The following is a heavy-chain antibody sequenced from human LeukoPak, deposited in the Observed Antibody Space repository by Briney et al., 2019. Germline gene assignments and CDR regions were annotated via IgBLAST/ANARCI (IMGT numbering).Heavy chain of an antibody. CDR2: IYHSGST. CDR3: ARDRVYYE. CDR1: GGSISGYY. D-gene: IGHD1-26*01. V-gene: IGHV4-59*12. J-gene: IGHJ4*02. Sequence: SETLSLTCTVSGGSISGYYWSWIRQPPGKGLEWIGYIYHSGSTYYNPSLKSRVTISVDRSKNQFSLKLSSVTAADTAVYYCARDRVYYEWGQGTLVTVSS.